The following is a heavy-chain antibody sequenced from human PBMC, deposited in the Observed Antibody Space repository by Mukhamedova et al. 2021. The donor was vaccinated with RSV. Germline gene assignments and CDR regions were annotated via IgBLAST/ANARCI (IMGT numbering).Heavy chain of an antibody. CDR3: ARGRRVTIFGVVTLLDY. D-gene: IGHD3-3*01. J-gene: IGHJ4*02. Sequence: NPAGDSATYAQRFQGRVTMTSDTSTSTAYMHLSGLSSEDTAVYYCARGRRVTIFGVVTLLDYWGQGTLVTDSS. CDR2: NPAGDSA. V-gene: IGHV1-46*01.